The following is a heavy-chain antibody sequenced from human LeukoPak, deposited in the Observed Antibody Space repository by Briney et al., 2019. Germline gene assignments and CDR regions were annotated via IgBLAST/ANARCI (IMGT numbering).Heavy chain of an antibody. Sequence: GGSLRLSCAASGFTFSSYSMNWVRQAPGKGLEWVSYISSSSSTIYYADSVKGRFTISRDNAKNSLYLQMNSLRAEDTAVYYCATTFLDNYWGQGTLVTVSS. D-gene: IGHD2/OR15-2a*01. J-gene: IGHJ4*02. CDR3: ATTFLDNY. CDR2: ISSSSSTI. V-gene: IGHV3-48*04. CDR1: GFTFSSYS.